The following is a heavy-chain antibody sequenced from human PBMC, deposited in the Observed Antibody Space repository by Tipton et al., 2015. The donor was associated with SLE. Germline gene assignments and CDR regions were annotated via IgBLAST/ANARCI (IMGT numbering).Heavy chain of an antibody. Sequence: TLSLTCTVSGGSISSGSYYWSWIRQPAGKGLEWIGRFYTSGSTNYNPSLTSRVTISGDTSKNQFSLKLTSVTAADTAVFYCARDGGSHDAFDIWGQGTMVTVSS. D-gene: IGHD3-16*01. CDR1: GGSISSGSYY. CDR2: FYTSGST. V-gene: IGHV4-61*02. CDR3: ARDGGSHDAFDI. J-gene: IGHJ3*02.